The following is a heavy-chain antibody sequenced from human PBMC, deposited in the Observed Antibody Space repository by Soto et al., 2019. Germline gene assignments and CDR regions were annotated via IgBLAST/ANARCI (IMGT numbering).Heavy chain of an antibody. CDR2: IYYSGST. Sequence: SETLSLTCTVSGGSIGSGDYYWSWIRQPPGKGLEWIGYIYYSGSTYYNPSLKSRVTISVDTSKNQFSLKLSSVTAADTAVYYCARDGYYDILTGYYKWDDAFDIWGQGTMVTVSS. CDR3: ARDGYYDILTGYYKWDDAFDI. J-gene: IGHJ3*02. V-gene: IGHV4-30-4*01. CDR1: GGSIGSGDYY. D-gene: IGHD3-9*01.